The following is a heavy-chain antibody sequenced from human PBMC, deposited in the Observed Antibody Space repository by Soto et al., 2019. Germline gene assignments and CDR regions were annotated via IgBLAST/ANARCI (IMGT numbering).Heavy chain of an antibody. J-gene: IGHJ6*02. CDR3: ARHAAVPTLLNGMGD. CDR2: IYYAGTT. Sequence: SETLSLTCTVSGGSVTGYYWSWIRQPPGKGLEWIGYIYYAGTTLYTPSLNSPVTISVDRSKNQFSLKLNSVTAADTAVYYCARHAAVPTLLNGMGDWGQGTTVNASS. CDR1: GGSVTGYY. D-gene: IGHD2-21*02. V-gene: IGHV4-59*02.